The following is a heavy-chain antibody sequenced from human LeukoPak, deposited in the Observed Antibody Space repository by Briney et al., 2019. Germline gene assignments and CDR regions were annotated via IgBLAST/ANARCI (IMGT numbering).Heavy chain of an antibody. D-gene: IGHD2-21*02. J-gene: IGHJ4*02. Sequence: SVKVPCKASGGTFSSYAISWVRQAPVQGLEWMGGIIPIFGTANYAQKFQGRVTITTDESTSTAYMELSSLRSEDTAVYYCAREYVGHCGGDCYFDYWGQGTLVTVSS. CDR2: IIPIFGTA. CDR1: GGTFSSYA. V-gene: IGHV1-69*05. CDR3: AREYVGHCGGDCYFDY.